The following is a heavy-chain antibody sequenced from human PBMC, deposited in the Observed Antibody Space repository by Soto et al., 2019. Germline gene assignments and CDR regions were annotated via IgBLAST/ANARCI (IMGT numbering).Heavy chain of an antibody. Sequence: GESLKISCQCSGYTFSNFWIGWVRQLPGKGLEWMGIIYPGDHETRYSPSFHGKVTISADKSINTAYLHWNSLEASDTAFYFCARSPRSSPYFDYWGQGALVTVSS. CDR2: IYPGDHET. D-gene: IGHD6-13*01. CDR3: ARSPRSSPYFDY. J-gene: IGHJ4*02. CDR1: GYTFSNFW. V-gene: IGHV5-51*01.